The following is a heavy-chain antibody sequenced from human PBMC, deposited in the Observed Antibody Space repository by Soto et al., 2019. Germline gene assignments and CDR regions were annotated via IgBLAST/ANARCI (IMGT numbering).Heavy chain of an antibody. CDR2: ITSTSSTK. V-gene: IGHV3-48*02. CDR1: GFTFSSHT. CDR3: ARRITMVRGPYYYYAMDV. J-gene: IGHJ6*02. D-gene: IGHD3-10*01. Sequence: GGSLRLSCAASGFTFSSHTMNWVRQAPGKGLEWISYITSTSSTKNYADSVKGRFTIARDNANNSLYLQMNSLRDEDTAVYYCARRITMVRGPYYYYAMDVWGQGTTVTVSS.